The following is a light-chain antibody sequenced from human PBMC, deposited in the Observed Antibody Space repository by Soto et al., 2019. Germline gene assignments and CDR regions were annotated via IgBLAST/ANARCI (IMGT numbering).Light chain of an antibody. Sequence: QSVLTQPRSVSGSPRPSVTISCTGTSSDVGTYDFVSWYQQHPGKAPRLMIFDVSERPSGVPDRFSGYKSGNTASLTISGLQAEDEAEYYCCLYAVTFYVFGTGTKVTVL. CDR2: DVS. J-gene: IGLJ1*01. CDR1: SSDVGTYDF. CDR3: CLYAVTFYV. V-gene: IGLV2-11*01.